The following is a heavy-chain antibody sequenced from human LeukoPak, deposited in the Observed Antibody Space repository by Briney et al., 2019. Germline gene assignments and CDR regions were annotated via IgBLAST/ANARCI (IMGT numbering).Heavy chain of an antibody. V-gene: IGHV4-59*12. J-gene: IGHJ3*02. CDR2: IYYSGST. CDR3: ARDANGYCSGGSCYPGAFDI. CDR1: GGSISSYY. Sequence: PSETLSLTCTVSGGSISSYYWSWIRQPPGKGLEWIGYIYYSGSTNYNPSLKSRVTISVDTSKNQFSLKLSSVTAADTAVYYCARDANGYCSGGSCYPGAFDIWGQGTMVTVSS. D-gene: IGHD2-15*01.